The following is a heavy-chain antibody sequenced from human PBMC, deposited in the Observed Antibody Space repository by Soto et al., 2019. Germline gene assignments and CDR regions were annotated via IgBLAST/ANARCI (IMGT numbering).Heavy chain of an antibody. CDR1: GFIFSSCA. V-gene: IGHV3-23*01. Sequence: EVQLLESGGGLVQPGGSVRLSCAAAGFIFSSCAMGWVRQAPGQGLEWVSGSSGTGGSTYYADSVKGRFTISRETYKNTLYVQMHSLGAEDAAIYYCAKVVGDGNDYYDFWGQGTLVTVSS. J-gene: IGHJ4*02. CDR3: AKVVGDGNDYYDF. D-gene: IGHD3-22*01. CDR2: SSGTGGST.